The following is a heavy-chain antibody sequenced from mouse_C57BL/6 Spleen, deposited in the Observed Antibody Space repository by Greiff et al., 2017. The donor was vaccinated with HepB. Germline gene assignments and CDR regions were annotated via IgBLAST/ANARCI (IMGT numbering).Heavy chain of an antibody. J-gene: IGHJ2*01. CDR1: GYTFTSYW. D-gene: IGHD2-5*01. V-gene: IGHV1-72*01. Sequence: QVQLKQPGAELVKPGASVKLSCKASGYTFTSYWMHWVKQRPGRGLEWIGRIDPNSGGTKYNEKFKSKATLTVDKPSSTAYMQLSSLTSEDSAVYYCARPSNSNYGWYYFDYWGQGTTLTVSS. CDR3: ARPSNSNYGWYYFDY. CDR2: IDPNSGGT.